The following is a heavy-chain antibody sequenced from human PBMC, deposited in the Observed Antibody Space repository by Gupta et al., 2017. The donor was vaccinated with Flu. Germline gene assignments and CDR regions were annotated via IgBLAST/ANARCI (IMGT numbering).Heavy chain of an antibody. CDR1: GGSFSSYA. Sequence: QVQLVQSGAEVKRPGSSVRVSCKASGGSFSSYAFNWVRQVPGHGIEWVGGIIPIHGTAHYPPKFQGRFTITADKATSTLYMEVSSLRSEDTAVYYCARNGRLEVVLGPYNYYRMDVWGQGTSVTVSS. CDR2: IIPIHGTA. CDR3: ARNGRLEVVLGPYNYYRMDV. V-gene: IGHV1-69*06. D-gene: IGHD3-16*01. J-gene: IGHJ6*02.